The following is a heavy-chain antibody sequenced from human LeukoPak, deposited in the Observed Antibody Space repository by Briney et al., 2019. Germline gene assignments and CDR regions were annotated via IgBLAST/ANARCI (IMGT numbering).Heavy chain of an antibody. V-gene: IGHV4-39*01. Sequence: SETLSLTCTVSGGSISSSSYYWGWIRQPPGKGLEWIGSIYYSGSTYYNPSLKSRVTISVDTSKNQFSLKLSSVTAADTAVYYCARGPAFGDSSDYWGQGTLVTVSS. D-gene: IGHD3-22*01. CDR3: ARGPAFGDSSDY. J-gene: IGHJ4*02. CDR1: GGSISSSSYY. CDR2: IYYSGST.